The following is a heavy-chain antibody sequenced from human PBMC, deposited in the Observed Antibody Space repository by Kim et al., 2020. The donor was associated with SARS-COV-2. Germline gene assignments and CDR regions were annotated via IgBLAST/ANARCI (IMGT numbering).Heavy chain of an antibody. Sequence: LSLTCAASGFTVSSNYMTWVRQAPGKGLEWVSVISSGGSTYYADSVKGRFTISRDNSKNTLYLQMNSLRDEDTAVYYCAREVGGFDIWGQGTMVTVSS. J-gene: IGHJ3*02. CDR1: GFTVSSNY. CDR3: AREVGGFDI. CDR2: ISSGGST. D-gene: IGHD3-16*01. V-gene: IGHV3-66*01.